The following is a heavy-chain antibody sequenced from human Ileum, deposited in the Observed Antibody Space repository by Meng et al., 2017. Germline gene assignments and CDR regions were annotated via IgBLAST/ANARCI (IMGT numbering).Heavy chain of an antibody. CDR2: IRASGDRT. D-gene: IGHD2-2*02. CDR3: AKEGGGYCSSTSCHINWFDP. V-gene: IGHV3-23*01. CDR1: GCTCSNYA. J-gene: IGHJ5*02. Sequence: EVQLLESGGGLVQPGGSRRLPWAAAGCTCSNYAMGWVRQAPGKGLDWVSAIRASGDRTFYADSVKGRFTISRDSSKNTLYLEMNSLRAEDTAIYYCAKEGGGYCSSTSCHINWFDPWGQGTLVTVSS.